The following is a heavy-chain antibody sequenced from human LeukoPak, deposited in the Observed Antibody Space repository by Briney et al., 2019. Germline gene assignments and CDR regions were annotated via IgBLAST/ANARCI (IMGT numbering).Heavy chain of an antibody. D-gene: IGHD3-16*01. CDR3: ARDYGDYVGYFDY. CDR1: GFTFTNSP. V-gene: IGHV1-58*02. Sequence: SVKVSCKASGFTFTNSPMQWVRQARGQRLEWIGWIVVGNGNTNYAQKFQERVTITRDMSTSTAYMELSSLRSEDTAVYYCARDYGDYVGYFDYWGQGTLVTVSS. J-gene: IGHJ4*02. CDR2: IVVGNGNT.